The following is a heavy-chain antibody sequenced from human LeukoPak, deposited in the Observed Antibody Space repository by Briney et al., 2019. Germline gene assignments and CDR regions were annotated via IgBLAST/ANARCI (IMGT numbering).Heavy chain of an antibody. V-gene: IGHV3-74*01. D-gene: IGHD2-2*01. CDR1: GFTFSSYW. Sequence: GGSLRLSCAASGFTFSSYWMHWVRHVPGKGLVWVSRINSDGSSTSYADSVKGRFTISRDNAKNTLYLQMNSLRAEDTAVYYCARTISSSSTSCFLYWGQGTLVTVSS. CDR2: INSDGSST. CDR3: ARTISSSSTSCFLY. J-gene: IGHJ4*02.